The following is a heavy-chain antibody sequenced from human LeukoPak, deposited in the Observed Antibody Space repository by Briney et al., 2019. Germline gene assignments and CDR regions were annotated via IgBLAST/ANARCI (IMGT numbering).Heavy chain of an antibody. J-gene: IGHJ3*02. D-gene: IGHD4-17*01. CDR2: ISGSGGST. CDR1: GFTVSRNY. V-gene: IGHV3-23*01. Sequence: GGSLRLSCAASGFTVSRNYMSWVRQAPGKGLEWVSAISGSGGSTYYADSVKGRFTISRDNSKNTLYLQMNSLRAEDTAVYYCAKDSPRPVYGDYVGSAFDIWGQGTMVTVSS. CDR3: AKDSPRPVYGDYVGSAFDI.